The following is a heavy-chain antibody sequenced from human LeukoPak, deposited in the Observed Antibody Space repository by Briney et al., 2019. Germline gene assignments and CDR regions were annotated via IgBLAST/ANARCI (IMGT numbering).Heavy chain of an antibody. J-gene: IGHJ6*03. Sequence: PGGSLSLSCAASGFTFSTYGRSRVRQAPGKGLECVSAISGSGGSTNYADYVKGRFTISTDNSKNTLYLQMKSLRAEDTAVYYCAKDGRETMVTLKVYMDVWGKGTTVTVSS. CDR3: AKDGRETMVTLKVYMDV. D-gene: IGHD4/OR15-4a*01. CDR1: GFTFSTYG. CDR2: ISGSGGST. V-gene: IGHV3-23*01.